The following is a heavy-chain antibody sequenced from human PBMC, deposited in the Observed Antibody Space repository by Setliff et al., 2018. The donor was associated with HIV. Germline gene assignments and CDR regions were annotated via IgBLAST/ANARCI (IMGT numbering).Heavy chain of an antibody. CDR2: INQDGREK. CDR1: GFTFSTYW. V-gene: IGHV3-7*01. CDR3: ARVADGYNSYFDY. J-gene: IGHJ4*02. D-gene: IGHD5-18*01. Sequence: GGSLRLSCAASGFTFSTYWMSWVRQAPGKGLEWVANINQDGREKYYVDSVKGRFTISRDNAKDSLYLQMNSLRGEDTAVYYCARVADGYNSYFDYWGQGTVVTVSS.